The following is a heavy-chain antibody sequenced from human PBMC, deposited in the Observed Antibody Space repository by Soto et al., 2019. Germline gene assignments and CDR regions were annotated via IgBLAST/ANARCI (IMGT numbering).Heavy chain of an antibody. V-gene: IGHV3-49*03. CDR2: IRSKAYGGTT. CDR3: TREISSIAAPN. D-gene: IGHD6-6*01. Sequence: GGSLRLSCTASGFTFGDYAMSWFRQAPGKGLEWVGFIRSKAYGGTTEYAASVKGRFTISRDDSKSIAYLQMNSLKTEDTAVYYCTREISSIAAPNWGQGTLVTVSS. CDR1: GFTFGDYA. J-gene: IGHJ4*02.